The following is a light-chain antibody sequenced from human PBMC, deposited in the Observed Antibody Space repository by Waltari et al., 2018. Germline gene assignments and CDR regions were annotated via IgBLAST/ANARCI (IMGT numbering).Light chain of an antibody. CDR3: XQXXNWPIT. CDR2: GAS. J-gene: IGKJ5*01. V-gene: IGKV3-15*01. Sequence: EIVXTQXPATLSVSPXKRATLPCRASQSFSSNLAWYQQKPGQAPRLLIYGASTRATGIPXXXSGSXXXTEFTXTXXXXQSEDXAVXXCXQXXNWPITXGXXTRXE. CDR1: QSFSSN.